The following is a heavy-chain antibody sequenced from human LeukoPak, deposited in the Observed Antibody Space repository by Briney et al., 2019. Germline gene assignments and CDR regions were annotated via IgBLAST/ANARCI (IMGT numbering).Heavy chain of an antibody. CDR3: ARARSGAVAFYYYYGMDV. V-gene: IGHV1-8*02. D-gene: IGHD6-19*01. CDR2: MNPNSGNT. CDR1: GYTFTGYY. Sequence: AASVKVSCKASGYTFTGYYMHWVRPATGQGLEWMGWMNPNSGNTGYAQKFQGRVTMTRNTPISTAYMELSSLRSEDTAVYYCARARSGAVAFYYYYGMDVWGQGTTVTVSS. J-gene: IGHJ6*02.